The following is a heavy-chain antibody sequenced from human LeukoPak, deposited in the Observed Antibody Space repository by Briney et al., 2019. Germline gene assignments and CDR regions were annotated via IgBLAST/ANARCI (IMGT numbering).Heavy chain of an antibody. CDR3: ARDDIAALYMDV. CDR1: GFTFSSYS. CDR2: ISSSSSYI. Sequence: GGSLRLSCAASGFTFSSYSMNWVRQAPGKGLEWVSSISSSSSYIYYADSVKGRFTISRDNAKNSLYLQMNSLRAEDTAVYYCARDDIAALYMDVWGKGTTVTVSS. V-gene: IGHV3-21*01. D-gene: IGHD6-13*01. J-gene: IGHJ6*03.